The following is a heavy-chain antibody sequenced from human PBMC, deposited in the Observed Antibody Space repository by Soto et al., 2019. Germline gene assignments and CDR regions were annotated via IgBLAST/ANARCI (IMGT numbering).Heavy chain of an antibody. CDR1: GFTFSSYA. Sequence: PGGSLRLSCAASGFTFSSYAMSWVRQAPGKGLEWVSAISGSGGSTYYADSVKGRFTISRDNSKNTLYLQMNSLRAEDTAVYYCAKAGGVEWLLPYYYYYYMEVWGKGTTVTVSS. D-gene: IGHD3-3*01. CDR2: ISGSGGST. CDR3: AKAGGVEWLLPYYYYYYMEV. V-gene: IGHV3-23*01. J-gene: IGHJ6*03.